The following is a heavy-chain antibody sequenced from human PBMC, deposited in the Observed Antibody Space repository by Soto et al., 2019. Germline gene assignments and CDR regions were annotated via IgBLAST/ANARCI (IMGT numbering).Heavy chain of an antibody. Sequence: QVQLQESGPGLVKPSETLSLTCTVSGGSISNHYWSWIRQPPGKGLEWIGYIHSSGSTNYNPSLKSRVPISVDTSKNQFPLKLCSVTAADTAVYYCARHNNVNGRQYSFDSWGQGTLVTVSS. V-gene: IGHV4-59*08. D-gene: IGHD1-20*01. J-gene: IGHJ4*02. CDR3: ARHNNVNGRQYSFDS. CDR2: IHSSGST. CDR1: GGSISNHY.